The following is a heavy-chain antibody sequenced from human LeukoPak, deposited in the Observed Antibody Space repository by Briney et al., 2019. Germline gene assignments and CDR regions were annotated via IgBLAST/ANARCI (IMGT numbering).Heavy chain of an antibody. J-gene: IGHJ4*02. CDR2: IRYDGSIK. CDR3: AKSDIAARLGYYFDY. V-gene: IGHV3-30*02. Sequence: GGSLRLSCAASGFTFSTYGMHWVRQAPGKGLEWLAFIRYDGSIKYYADSVKGRFTISRDNSKNTLYLQMNSLRAEDTAVYYCAKSDIAARLGYYFDYWGQGTLVTVSS. CDR1: GFTFSTYG. D-gene: IGHD6-6*01.